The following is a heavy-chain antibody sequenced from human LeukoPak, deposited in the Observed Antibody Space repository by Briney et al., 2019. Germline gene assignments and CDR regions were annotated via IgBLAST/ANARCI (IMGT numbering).Heavy chain of an antibody. Sequence: GGSLRLSCAASGFGFSSYWMHWVRQVPGSGPLWVSHISTDGSTTNYADSVKGRFTTSRDNANNTLYLQMNSLRAEDTAVYYCLFGSGSYYTAFEYWGQGALVTVSS. CDR1: GFGFSSYW. CDR3: LFGSGSYYTAFEY. J-gene: IGHJ4*02. CDR2: ISTDGSTT. D-gene: IGHD3-10*01. V-gene: IGHV3-74*01.